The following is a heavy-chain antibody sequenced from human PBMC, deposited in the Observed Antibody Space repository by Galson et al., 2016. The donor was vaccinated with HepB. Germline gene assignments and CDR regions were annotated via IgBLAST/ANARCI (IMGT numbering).Heavy chain of an antibody. V-gene: IGHV3-23*01. CDR2: IRGSGEDT. Sequence: SLRLSCAVSGFTFSTYDMSWVRLAPGRGLECVSGIRGSGEDTYYADSVKGRFTISRDNSKNTLYLQVNGLRAEDTAVYYCARDDDGIGVMPLLYWGQGTLLTVSS. CDR3: ARDDDGIGVMPLLY. CDR1: GFTFSTYD. D-gene: IGHD3-16*01. J-gene: IGHJ4*02.